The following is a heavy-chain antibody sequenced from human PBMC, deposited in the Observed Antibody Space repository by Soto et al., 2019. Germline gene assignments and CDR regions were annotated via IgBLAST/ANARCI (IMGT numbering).Heavy chain of an antibody. CDR3: AKSRVFGGVIGWFDP. CDR2: INHSGST. Sequence: SETLSLTCAVYGGSFSGYYWSWIRQPPGKGLEWIGEINHSGSTNYNPSLKSRVTISVDTSKNQFSLKLSSVTAADTAVYYCAKSRVFGGVIGWFDPGGQGPLVTVPS. CDR1: GGSFSGYY. D-gene: IGHD3-16*01. J-gene: IGHJ5*02. V-gene: IGHV4-34*01.